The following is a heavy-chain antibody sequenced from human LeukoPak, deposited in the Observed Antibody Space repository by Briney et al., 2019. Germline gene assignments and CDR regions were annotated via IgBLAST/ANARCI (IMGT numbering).Heavy chain of an antibody. Sequence: GGSLRLSCAASGFTFSSYAMHWVRQAPGKGLEWVAVISYDGSNKYYADSVKGRFTISRDNSKNTLYLQMNSLRAEDTAVYYCAREGRNYYGSRDNWFDPWGQGTLVTVSS. CDR3: AREGRNYYGSRDNWFDP. CDR1: GFTFSSYA. V-gene: IGHV3-30-3*01. D-gene: IGHD3-10*01. CDR2: ISYDGSNK. J-gene: IGHJ5*02.